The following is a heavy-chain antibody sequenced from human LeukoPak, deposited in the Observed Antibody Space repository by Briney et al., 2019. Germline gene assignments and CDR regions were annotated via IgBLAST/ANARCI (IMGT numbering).Heavy chain of an antibody. J-gene: IGHJ4*02. Sequence: GGSLRLSCAASGFTFSSYAMSWVRQAPGKGLEWVSVISGSGGSTYYADSVKGRFTISRDNSKNTLDLQMNSLRAEDTAVYYCAKRVEYSSPGGYFDYWGQEILVTVAS. D-gene: IGHD6-6*01. CDR2: ISGSGGST. V-gene: IGHV3-23*01. CDR1: GFTFSSYA. CDR3: AKRVEYSSPGGYFDY.